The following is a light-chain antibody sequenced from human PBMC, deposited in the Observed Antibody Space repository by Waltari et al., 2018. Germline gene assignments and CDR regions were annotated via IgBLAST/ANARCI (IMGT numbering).Light chain of an antibody. CDR1: QSVTSSF. CDR3: QQYGTSPLT. Sequence: EIVLTQSPGTQSLSPGERATLYCRASQSVTSSFLAWYQQKPGQAPRLLIYGASSRATGIPDRFSGSGSGTDFTLTISRLEPEDFAVYYCQQYGTSPLTFGGGTKVEIK. V-gene: IGKV3-20*01. J-gene: IGKJ4*01. CDR2: GAS.